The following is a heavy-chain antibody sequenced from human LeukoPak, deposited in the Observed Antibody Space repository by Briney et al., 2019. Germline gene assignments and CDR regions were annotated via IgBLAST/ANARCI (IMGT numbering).Heavy chain of an antibody. CDR3: TRTHTLTDVEHDY. V-gene: IGHV3-73*01. CDR1: GFTFTNAW. D-gene: IGHD1/OR15-1a*01. J-gene: IGHJ4*02. Sequence: GGSLRLSCAASGFTFTNAWMSWVRQAPGKGLEWVGRVRSKASNYATEYAASVKGRFTISRDDSKNTAYLQMNSLKNEDTAVYYCTRTHTLTDVEHDYWGQGTLVTVSS. CDR2: VRSKASNYAT.